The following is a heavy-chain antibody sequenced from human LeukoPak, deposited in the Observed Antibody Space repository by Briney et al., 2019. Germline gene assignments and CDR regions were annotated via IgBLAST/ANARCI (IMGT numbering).Heavy chain of an antibody. D-gene: IGHD3-22*01. CDR3: ARADITYYYDSSGYYYDY. V-gene: IGHV4-4*07. CDR1: GGSISSYY. J-gene: IGHJ4*02. Sequence: SETLSLTCTVSGGSISSYYWSWLRQPAGKGLEWIGRIYTSGSTNYNPSLKSRVTMSVDTSKNQFSLKLSSVTAADTAVYYCARADITYYYDSSGYYYDYWGQGTLVTVSS. CDR2: IYTSGST.